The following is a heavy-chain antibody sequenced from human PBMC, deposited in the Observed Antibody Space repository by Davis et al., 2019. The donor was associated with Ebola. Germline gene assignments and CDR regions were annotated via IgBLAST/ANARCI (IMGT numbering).Heavy chain of an antibody. V-gene: IGHV4-59*01. CDR1: GGSISSYY. Sequence: PSETLSLTCTVSGGSISSYYWSWIRQPPGKGLEWIGYIYYSGSTNYNPSLKSRVTISVDTSKNQFSLKLSSVTAADTAVYYCARVGNGSYYENWFDPWGQGTLVTVSS. J-gene: IGHJ5*02. CDR2: IYYSGST. CDR3: ARVGNGSYYENWFDP. D-gene: IGHD1-26*01.